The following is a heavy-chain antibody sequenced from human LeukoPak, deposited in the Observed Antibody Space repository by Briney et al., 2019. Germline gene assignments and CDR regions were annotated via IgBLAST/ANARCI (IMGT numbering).Heavy chain of an antibody. CDR2: IKQDGSEK. J-gene: IGHJ3*02. CDR3: ARDALISAKTHDAFDI. D-gene: IGHD6-25*01. V-gene: IGHV3-7*01. Sequence: GGSLRLPGAASGFTFSSYWMSWVRQAPGKGLGWGANIKQDGSEKYYVDSVKGRFTISRDNAKNSLYLQMNSLRAEDTAVYYCARDALISAKTHDAFDIWGQGTMVTVSS. CDR1: GFTFSSYW.